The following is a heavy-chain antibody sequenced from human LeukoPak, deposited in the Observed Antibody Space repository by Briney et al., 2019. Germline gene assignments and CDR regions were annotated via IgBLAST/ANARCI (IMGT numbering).Heavy chain of an antibody. V-gene: IGHV3-74*01. CDR2: INSDGSST. Sequence: GGSLRLSCAASGFTFSSYWMHWVRQAPGKGLVWVSRINSDGSSTSYADSVKGRFTISRDNSKNTLYLQMNRLRAEDTAVYYCAKDFSVYYYDSRVLDYWGQGTLVTVSS. CDR1: GFTFSSYW. D-gene: IGHD3-22*01. CDR3: AKDFSVYYYDSRVLDY. J-gene: IGHJ4*02.